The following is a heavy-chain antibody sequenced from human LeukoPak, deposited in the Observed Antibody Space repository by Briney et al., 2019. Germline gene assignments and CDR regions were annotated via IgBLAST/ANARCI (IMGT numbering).Heavy chain of an antibody. Sequence: GRSLRLSCAASGFTFSDYGMHWVRQAPGKGLEWVALIWYDGSNKYYAESVKGRFTISRDNSKNTLFLQMNSLRAEDTAVYYCARNYYYDSTRLYYFDYWGQGTLVTVSS. V-gene: IGHV3-33*01. J-gene: IGHJ4*02. D-gene: IGHD3-22*01. CDR2: IWYDGSNK. CDR3: ARNYYYDSTRLYYFDY. CDR1: GFTFSDYG.